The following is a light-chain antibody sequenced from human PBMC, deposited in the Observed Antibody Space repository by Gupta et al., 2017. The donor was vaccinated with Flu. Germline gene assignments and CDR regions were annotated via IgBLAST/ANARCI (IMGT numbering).Light chain of an antibody. CDR1: QSVSSSY. J-gene: IGKJ2*01. V-gene: IGKV3-20*01. Sequence: GSLPLSPGERATLSCRASQSVSSSYLAWYQQKPGQAPRLLIYGASSRATGIPDRFSGSGSGTDFTLTISRLEPEDFAVYYCQQYGSSALTFGQGTKLEIK. CDR3: QQYGSSALT. CDR2: GAS.